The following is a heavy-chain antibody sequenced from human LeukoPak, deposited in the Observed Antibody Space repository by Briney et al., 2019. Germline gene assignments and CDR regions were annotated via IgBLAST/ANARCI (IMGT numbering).Heavy chain of an antibody. D-gene: IGHD4-17*01. Sequence: PGGSLRLSCAASEFTFSSFAMSWVRQAPGKGLEWVATVLGSGVPTYYADSVQGRFTISRDNSKNTLYLQMSSLRAEDTAIYYCAKDPNGDYIGTFDIWGQGTMVIVS. J-gene: IGHJ3*02. CDR3: AKDPNGDYIGTFDI. CDR1: EFTFSSFA. CDR2: VLGSGVPT. V-gene: IGHV3-23*01.